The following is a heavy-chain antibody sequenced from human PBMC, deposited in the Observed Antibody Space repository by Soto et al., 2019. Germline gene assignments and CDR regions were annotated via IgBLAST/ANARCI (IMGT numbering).Heavy chain of an antibody. CDR2: IDPKNGNT. J-gene: IGHJ4*02. CDR3: AKEYCDSSRCYLPDY. V-gene: IGHV1-18*01. Sequence: FTDFGCGGVGKLQRQGLDWMGWIDPKNGNTKDAQKFQGRVTMTTDTSTSTAYMELRSLRSDDTAMYYCAKEYCDSSRCYLPDYWGQGALVTVSS. CDR1: FTDFG. D-gene: IGHD2-2*01.